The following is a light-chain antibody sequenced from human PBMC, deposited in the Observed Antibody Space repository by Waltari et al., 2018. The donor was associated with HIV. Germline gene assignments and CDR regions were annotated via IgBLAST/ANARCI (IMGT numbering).Light chain of an antibody. Sequence: QSALTQPASVSGSPGQSITIPCIGPSSDVGGYSLSSWYQHHPGKAPQLQIVEDTERHAGVSNRFSASKSGTTASLTIAGLLSEYAADYYCCSYGGFTTYVFGSGTKVTVL. J-gene: IGLJ1*01. CDR3: CSYGGFTTYV. CDR1: SSDVGGYSL. CDR2: EDT. V-gene: IGLV2-23*01.